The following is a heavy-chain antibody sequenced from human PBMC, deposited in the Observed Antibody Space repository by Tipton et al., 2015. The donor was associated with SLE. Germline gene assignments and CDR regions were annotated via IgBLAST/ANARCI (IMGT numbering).Heavy chain of an antibody. J-gene: IGHJ4*02. D-gene: IGHD5-12*01. CDR2: IKQDGSEK. V-gene: IGHV3-7*01. CDR3: ARDLRGYSGYGAAY. Sequence: SLRLSCAASGFTFSRNWMSWVRQTPGKGLEWVANIKQDGSEKYYVDSVKSPFTISRDNAKSSPYLKMNSVRAEGTAVYFSARDLRGYSGYGAAYGGQGALVTVSS. CDR1: GFTFSRNW.